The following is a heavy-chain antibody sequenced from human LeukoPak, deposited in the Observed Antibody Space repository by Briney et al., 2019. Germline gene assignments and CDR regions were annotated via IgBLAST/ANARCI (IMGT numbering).Heavy chain of an antibody. CDR2: VNHSGYT. Sequence: SETLSPTCGVSGTPFTSYYWSWIRQTPGKGLEWIGEVNHSGYTNMNPSLKSRVTISVDTSKNQFSLMMTSVTAADTAVYFCARMTTGHDYWGQGMLVTVSS. D-gene: IGHD4-11*01. CDR3: ARMTTGHDY. J-gene: IGHJ4*02. CDR1: GTPFTSYY. V-gene: IGHV4-34*01.